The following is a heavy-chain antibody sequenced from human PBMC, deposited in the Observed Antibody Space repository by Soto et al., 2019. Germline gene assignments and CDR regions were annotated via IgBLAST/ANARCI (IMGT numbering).Heavy chain of an antibody. CDR3: ARLTSYYYDSSGYYSHISPLDY. Sequence: PSETLSLTCTVSGGSISSSSYYWGWIRQAPGKGLEWIGSIYYSGSTYYNPSLKSRVTISVDTSKNQFSLKLSSVTAADTAVYYCARLTSYYYDSSGYYSHISPLDYWGQGTLVTVSS. CDR2: IYYSGST. CDR1: GGSISSSSYY. J-gene: IGHJ4*02. D-gene: IGHD3-22*01. V-gene: IGHV4-39*07.